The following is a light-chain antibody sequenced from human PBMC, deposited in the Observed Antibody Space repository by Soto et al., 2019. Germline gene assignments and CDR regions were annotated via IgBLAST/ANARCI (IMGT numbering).Light chain of an antibody. V-gene: IGLV1-44*01. J-gene: IGLJ1*01. Sequence: QLVLTQPPSASGTPGQSVTISCSGGSSNMGTNSVSWYQHFPGTAPKLLIFRSYQRPSGVPDRFSGSKSGTSASLAIRGLQSEDEADYYCAAWDDSLSGPVFGTGTKVTVL. CDR2: RSY. CDR3: AAWDDSLSGPV. CDR1: SSNMGTNS.